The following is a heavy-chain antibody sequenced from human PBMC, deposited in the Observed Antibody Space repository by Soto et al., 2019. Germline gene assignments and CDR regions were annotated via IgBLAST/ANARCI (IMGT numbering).Heavy chain of an antibody. Sequence: SETLSLTCTVSGGSISSGGYYWSWIRQHPGKGLEWIGYIYYSGSTYYNPSLKSRVTISVDTSKNQFSLKLSSVTAADTAVYYCARGTMVRGSNWFDPWRQGTLVTVSS. CDR1: GGSISSGGYY. J-gene: IGHJ5*02. D-gene: IGHD3-10*01. V-gene: IGHV4-31*03. CDR2: IYYSGST. CDR3: ARGTMVRGSNWFDP.